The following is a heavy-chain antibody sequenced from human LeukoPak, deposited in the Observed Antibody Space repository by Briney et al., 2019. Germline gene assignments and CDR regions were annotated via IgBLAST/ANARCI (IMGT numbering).Heavy chain of an antibody. Sequence: SETLSLTCTVSGGSISSSSYYWGWIRQPPGKGLEWIGSIYYSGSTYYNPSLKSRVTISVDTPKNQFSLKLGSVTAADTAVYYCVRRPKYCSSTGCPRVYAFDIWGQGTMVTVSS. CDR3: VRRPKYCSSTGCPRVYAFDI. D-gene: IGHD2-2*01. CDR1: GGSISSSSYY. J-gene: IGHJ3*02. V-gene: IGHV4-39*01. CDR2: IYYSGST.